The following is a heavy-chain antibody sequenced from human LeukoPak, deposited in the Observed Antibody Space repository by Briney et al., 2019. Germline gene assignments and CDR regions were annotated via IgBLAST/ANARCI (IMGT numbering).Heavy chain of an antibody. V-gene: IGHV3-30*04. Sequence: PGGSLRLSCAASGFTFSSYAMHWVRQAPGKGLEWVAVISYDGSNKYYADSVKGRFTISRDNSKNTLYLQMNSLRAEDTAVYYCARGLNSGFDYWGQGTLVTVCS. D-gene: IGHD2/OR15-2a*01. CDR2: ISYDGSNK. J-gene: IGHJ4*02. CDR1: GFTFSSYA. CDR3: ARGLNSGFDY.